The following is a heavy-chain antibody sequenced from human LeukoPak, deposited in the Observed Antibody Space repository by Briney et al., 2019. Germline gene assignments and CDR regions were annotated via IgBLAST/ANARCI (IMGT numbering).Heavy chain of an antibody. J-gene: IGHJ4*02. V-gene: IGHV3-7*01. CDR1: RLRFGSFW. CDR3: ARERDGRFFDY. CDR2: INQDGSEK. Sequence: GGSLRLSCAVSRLRFGSFWMSWVRQAPGKGLEWVANINQDGSEKYFVDSVRGRFTISRDNSKNSLHLQMNTLRAEDTAVYYCARERDGRFFDYWGQGTLVTVSS. D-gene: IGHD5-24*01.